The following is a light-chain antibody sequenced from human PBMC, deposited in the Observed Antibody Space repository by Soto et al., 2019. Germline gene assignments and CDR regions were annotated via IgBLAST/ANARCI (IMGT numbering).Light chain of an antibody. V-gene: IGKV1-6*01. CDR1: QGIRSG. J-gene: IGKJ1*01. CDR3: LLDYSYFWA. Sequence: AIQVTQSPSSLSASVGDRVTITCRTGQGIRSGLGGYQQKPGKVPKLLIYAASTLQSGVPSRFSGSGSGRDFTLTISSLQPEDFATYYCLLDYSYFWAFGQGTKVEIK. CDR2: AAS.